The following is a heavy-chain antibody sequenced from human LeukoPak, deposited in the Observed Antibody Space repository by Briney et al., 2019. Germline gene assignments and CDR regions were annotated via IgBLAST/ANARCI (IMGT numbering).Heavy chain of an antibody. Sequence: GESLKISCKGSGYSFTSYWIGWERRVPGKGVEWMGIIYPGDSDTRYSPSFQGQVTISADKSISTAYLQWSSLKASDTAMYYCARRQGGATISNFDYWGQGTLVTVSS. CDR2: IYPGDSDT. J-gene: IGHJ4*02. CDR1: GYSFTSYW. CDR3: ARRQGGATISNFDY. D-gene: IGHD1-26*01. V-gene: IGHV5-51*01.